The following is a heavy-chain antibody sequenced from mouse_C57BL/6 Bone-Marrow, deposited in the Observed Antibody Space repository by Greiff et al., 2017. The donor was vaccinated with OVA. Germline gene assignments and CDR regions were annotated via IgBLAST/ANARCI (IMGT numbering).Heavy chain of an antibody. D-gene: IGHD2-4*01. V-gene: IGHV10-1*01. CDR3: VRQDYDYSFDD. J-gene: IGHJ2*01. CDR1: GFSFNTYA. CDR2: IRSKSNNYAT. Sequence: EVKLVESGGGLVQPKGSLKLSCAASGFSFNTYAMNWVRQAPGKGLEWVARIRSKSNNYATYYADSVKDRFTISRDDSESMLYLQMNNLKTEDTAMYYCVRQDYDYSFDDWGQGTTLTVSS.